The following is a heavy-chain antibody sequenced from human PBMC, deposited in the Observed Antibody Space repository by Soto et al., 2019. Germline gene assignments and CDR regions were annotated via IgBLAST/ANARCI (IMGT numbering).Heavy chain of an antibody. J-gene: IGHJ6*02. CDR1: GGSISSNKW. Sequence: QVQLQASGPGLVKPSETLSLTCAVYGGSISSNKWWSWVRQPPGKGLEWIGEIYHSGSTNYNPSLQTRVTISRDKSKNQFSLELTSVTAADSAVYYCARDDHIVVVPTSLGAMAVWGQGTTVTVSS. D-gene: IGHD2-2*01. CDR2: IYHSGST. V-gene: IGHV4-4*02. CDR3: ARDDHIVVVPTSLGAMAV.